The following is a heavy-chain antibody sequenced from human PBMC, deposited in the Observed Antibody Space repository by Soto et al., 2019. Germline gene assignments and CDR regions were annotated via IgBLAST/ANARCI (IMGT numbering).Heavy chain of an antibody. D-gene: IGHD5-18*01. CDR1: GGSISSSSYY. V-gene: IGHV4-39*01. CDR2: IYYSGST. J-gene: IGHJ4*02. CDR3: AGTRYSYGPFDY. Sequence: QLQLQESGPGLVKPSETLSLTCTVSGGSISSSSYYWGWIRQPPGKGLEWIGSIYYSGSTYYNPSLKSRVTISVDTSKNQFSLKLSSVTAADTAVYYCAGTRYSYGPFDYWGQGTLVTVSS.